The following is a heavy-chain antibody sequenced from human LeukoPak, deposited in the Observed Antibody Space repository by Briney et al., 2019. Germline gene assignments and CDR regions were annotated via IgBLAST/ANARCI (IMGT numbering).Heavy chain of an antibody. Sequence: PSETLSLTCTVSGGSISSSSYYWGWIRQPPGKGLEWIGSIYYSGSTYYNPSLKSRVTISVDTSKNQFSLKLSSVTAADTAVYYCARMYYYDSSGYKDHFDYWGQGTLVTVSS. V-gene: IGHV4-39*01. D-gene: IGHD3-22*01. CDR1: GGSISSSSYY. CDR3: ARMYYYDSSGYKDHFDY. CDR2: IYYSGST. J-gene: IGHJ4*02.